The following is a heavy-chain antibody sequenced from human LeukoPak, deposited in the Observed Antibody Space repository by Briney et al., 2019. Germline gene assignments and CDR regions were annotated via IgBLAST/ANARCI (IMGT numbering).Heavy chain of an antibody. CDR3: ARDLSSIVVVITSLGY. CDR1: GFTFSSYA. J-gene: IGHJ4*02. CDR2: ISYDGSNK. V-gene: IGHV3-30-3*01. Sequence: GRSLRLSCAASGFTFSSYAMRWVRQAPGKGLEWVAVISYDGSNKYYADSVKGRFTISRDNSKNTLYLQMNSLRAEDTAVYYCARDLSSIVVVITSLGYWGQGTLVTVSS. D-gene: IGHD3-22*01.